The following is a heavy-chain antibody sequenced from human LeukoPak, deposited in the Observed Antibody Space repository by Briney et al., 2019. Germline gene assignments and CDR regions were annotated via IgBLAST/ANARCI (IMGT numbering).Heavy chain of an antibody. Sequence: PGGSLRLSCAVSGFTFSSYWMHWVRQAPGKGLVWVSRIDEYGTTINYADSVKGRFTISRNNAGDTLFLQMNSLRAEDTGVYYCATDLSGRQDYWGQGALVTVSS. CDR2: IDEYGTTI. CDR1: GFTFSSYW. J-gene: IGHJ4*02. CDR3: ATDLSGRQDY. D-gene: IGHD5-12*01. V-gene: IGHV3-74*01.